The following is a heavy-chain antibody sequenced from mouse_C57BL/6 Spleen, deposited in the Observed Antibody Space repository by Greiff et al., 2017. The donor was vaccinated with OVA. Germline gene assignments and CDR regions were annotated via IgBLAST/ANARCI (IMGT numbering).Heavy chain of an antibody. J-gene: IGHJ2*01. CDR1: GFTFSSYG. Sequence: EVKLVESGGDLVKPGGSLKLSCAASGFTFSSYGMSWVRQTPDKRLEWVATISSGGSYTYYPDSVKGRFTISRDNAKNTLYLQMGSLKSEDTAMYYCAREGRDFDDWGQGTTLTVSS. D-gene: IGHD3-3*01. CDR2: ISSGGSYT. V-gene: IGHV5-6*01. CDR3: AREGRDFDD.